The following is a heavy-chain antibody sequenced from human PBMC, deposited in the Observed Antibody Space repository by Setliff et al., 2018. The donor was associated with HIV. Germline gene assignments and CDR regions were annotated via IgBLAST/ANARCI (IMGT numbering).Heavy chain of an antibody. CDR2: IYSSGNT. V-gene: IGHV4-4*08. Sequence: SETLSLTCTVSGGPMSGYYWSWLRQSPVKGLEWIGYIYSSGNTNYNPSFKSRVSISLDTSRSQFSLMLSSVTAADTAIYYCAKYWRASGTYVFDIWGLGTMVTVSS. D-gene: IGHD2-15*01. CDR1: GGPMSGYY. CDR3: AKYWRASGTYVFDI. J-gene: IGHJ3*02.